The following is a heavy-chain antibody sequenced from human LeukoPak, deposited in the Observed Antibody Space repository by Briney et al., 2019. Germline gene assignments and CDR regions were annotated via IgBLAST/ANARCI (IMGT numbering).Heavy chain of an antibody. Sequence: GGSLRLSCAASGFTFRNSWMHWLRQAPGKGLVWVSRINDDGSTTTYADSVKGRFTISRDNAKSTLYLQMNSLRAEDTAVYYCARDGRSGNFDKWGQGTLVSVSS. CDR3: ARDGRSGNFDK. V-gene: IGHV3-74*01. J-gene: IGHJ4*02. CDR1: GFTFRNSW. D-gene: IGHD1-26*01. CDR2: INDDGSTT.